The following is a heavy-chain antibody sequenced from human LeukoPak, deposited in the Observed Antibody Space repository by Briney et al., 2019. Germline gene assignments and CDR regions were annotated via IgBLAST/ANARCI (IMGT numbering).Heavy chain of an antibody. J-gene: IGHJ1*01. CDR3: AKGWDFLQH. V-gene: IGHV3-9*01. Sequence: QPGRSLRLSCAASGFTFDDYAMHWVRQAPGKGLEGVSGISWNSGNIVYADSVKGRFTISRDNAKNSLYLQMNSLRAEDTALYYCAKGWDFLQHWGQGTLVTVSS. D-gene: IGHD1-26*01. CDR2: ISWNSGNI. CDR1: GFTFDDYA.